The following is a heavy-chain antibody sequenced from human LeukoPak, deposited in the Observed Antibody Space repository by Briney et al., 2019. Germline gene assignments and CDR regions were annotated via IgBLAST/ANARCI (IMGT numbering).Heavy chain of an antibody. D-gene: IGHD6-6*01. Sequence: GGSLRLSCAASGFTFSSYAMSWVRQAPGKGLEWVSAISGSGGSTYYADSVKGRFTISRDNSKNTLYLQMNGLRAEDTAVYYCAKVDHSSSAPFDYWGQGTLVTGSS. J-gene: IGHJ4*02. CDR2: ISGSGGST. V-gene: IGHV3-23*01. CDR1: GFTFSSYA. CDR3: AKVDHSSSAPFDY.